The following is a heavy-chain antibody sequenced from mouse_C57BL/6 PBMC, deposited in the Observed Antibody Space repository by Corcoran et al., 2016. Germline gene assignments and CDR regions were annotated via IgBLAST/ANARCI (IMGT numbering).Heavy chain of an antibody. D-gene: IGHD2-1*01. CDR3: GRGRSLLWSLY. CDR1: GYTFTDYF. CDR2: INPNNGGT. V-gene: IGHV1-26*01. J-gene: IGHJ3*01. Sequence: EVQLQQSGPELVKPGASVKISCKASGYTFTDYFMNWVKQSHGKSLEWIGDINPNNGGTSYNQKFKGKATLTVDKSSSTAYMELHSWTSEESARHYCGRGRSLLWSLYWGRGTLVISSA.